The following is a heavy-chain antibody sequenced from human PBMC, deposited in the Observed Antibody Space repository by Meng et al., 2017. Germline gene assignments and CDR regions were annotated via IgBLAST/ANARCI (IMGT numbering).Heavy chain of an antibody. J-gene: IGHJ5*02. Sequence: RGGPRLFQPSATLSPPLACYGGSFSGYYWSWIRQPPGKGLEWIGEINHSGSTNYNPSLKSRVTISVDTSKNQFSLKLSSVTAADTAVYYCARRRGGSSDWIDPWGQGTLVTVSS. V-gene: IGHV4-34*01. D-gene: IGHD6-6*01. CDR3: ARRRGGSSDWIDP. CDR1: GGSFSGYY. CDR2: INHSGST.